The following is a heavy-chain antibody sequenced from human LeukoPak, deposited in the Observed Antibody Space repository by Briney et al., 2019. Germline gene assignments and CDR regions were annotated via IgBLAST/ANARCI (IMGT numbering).Heavy chain of an antibody. V-gene: IGHV3-43*01. CDR2: ISWDGGST. D-gene: IGHD5-18*01. J-gene: IGHJ4*02. Sequence: GGSLRLSCAASGFTFDDYAMHWVRQAPGKGLEWVSLISWDGGSTYYADSVKGRFTISRDNSKNSLYLQMNSLRTEDTALYYCAKVTSSMVTGALYFDYWGQGTLVTVSS. CDR1: GFTFDDYA. CDR3: AKVTSSMVTGALYFDY.